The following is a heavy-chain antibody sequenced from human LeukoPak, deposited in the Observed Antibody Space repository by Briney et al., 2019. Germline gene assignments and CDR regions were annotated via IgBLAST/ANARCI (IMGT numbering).Heavy chain of an antibody. V-gene: IGHV1-69*04. CDR2: IIPILGIA. CDR1: GGTFSSYT. J-gene: IGHJ6*02. CDR3: ARDPYSDSSGYFWGYYYGMDV. D-gene: IGHD3-22*01. Sequence: SVKVSCKASGGTFSSYTISWVRQAPGQGLEWMGRIIPILGIANYTQKLQGRVTITADKSTSTAYMELSSLRSEDTAVYYCARDPYSDSSGYFWGYYYGMDVWGQGTTVTVSS.